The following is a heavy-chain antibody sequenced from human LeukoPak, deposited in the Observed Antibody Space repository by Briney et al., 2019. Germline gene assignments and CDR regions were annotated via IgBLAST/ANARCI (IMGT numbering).Heavy chain of an antibody. CDR2: ISYDGSNK. D-gene: IGHD5-18*01. CDR3: AKGTTAMVFFDY. V-gene: IGHV3-30*18. CDR1: GFTFRSYG. Sequence: PGGSLRLSCVASGFTFRSYGMHWVRQAPGKGLECVAVISYDGSNKYYADSVKGRFTISRDNSKNTLYLQMNSLRAEDTAVYYRAKGTTAMVFFDYWGQGTLVTVSS. J-gene: IGHJ4*02.